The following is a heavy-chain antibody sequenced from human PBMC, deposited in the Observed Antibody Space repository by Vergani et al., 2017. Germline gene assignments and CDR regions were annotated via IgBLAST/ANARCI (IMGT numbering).Heavy chain of an antibody. CDR3: ARAEGSWWFDP. V-gene: IGHV4-30-4*08. Sequence: QVQLQESGPGLVKPSQTLSLTCTVSGGSVSSGDYYWNWLRQPPGKGLEWIGYISYSGSTYYNPSLKSRVAISLDTSKNHFSLRLTSVTAADTAVYYCARAEGSWWFDPWGQGTLVTVSS. J-gene: IGHJ5*02. CDR2: ISYSGST. CDR1: GGSVSSGDYY.